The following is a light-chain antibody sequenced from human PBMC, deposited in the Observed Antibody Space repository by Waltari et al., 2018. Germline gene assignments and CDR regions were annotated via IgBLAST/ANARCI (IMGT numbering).Light chain of an antibody. CDR2: LGS. J-gene: IGKJ1*01. Sequence: DIVMTQSPLSLPVTPGEPASISCRSRQSLVHSNGYNYLDWYLQKPGQSPQLLIYLGSNRASGVPDRFSGSGSGTDFTLKISRVEAEDVGVYYYMQTLHTPPWTFGQGTKVEIK. CDR1: QSLVHSNGYNY. V-gene: IGKV2-28*01. CDR3: MQTLHTPPWT.